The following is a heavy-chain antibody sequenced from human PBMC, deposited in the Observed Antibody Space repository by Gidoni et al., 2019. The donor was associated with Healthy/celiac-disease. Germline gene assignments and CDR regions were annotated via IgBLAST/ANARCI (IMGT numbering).Heavy chain of an antibody. J-gene: IGHJ6*02. V-gene: IGHV4-31*03. CDR2: IYYSGST. CDR1: GGSISCGGYH. D-gene: IGHD3-22*01. Sequence: QVQLQESGPGLVKPSQTLSLTCTVPGGSISCGGYHWSSIRQHPGKGLEWIGYIYYSGSTYYNPSLKSRVTISVDTSKNQFSLKLSSVTAADTAVYYCARGPYYDSSGYYPYYYYYGMDVWGQGTTVTVSS. CDR3: ARGPYYDSSGYYPYYYYYGMDV.